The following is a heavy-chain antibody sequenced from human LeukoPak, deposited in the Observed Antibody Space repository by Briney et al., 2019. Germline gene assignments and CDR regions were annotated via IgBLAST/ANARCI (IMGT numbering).Heavy chain of an antibody. V-gene: IGHV3-48*01. CDR3: ARGGDNYGYIFDY. J-gene: IGHJ4*02. D-gene: IGHD5-18*01. CDR2: ISRSSDTI. CDR1: GFTFSSHS. Sequence: GGSLRLSCAASGFTFSSHSMNWIRQAPGKGLEWVSYISRSSDTISYADSVKGRFTISRDNAKNSLFLQMNNPRAEDTAVYYCARGGDNYGYIFDYWGQGTLVTVSS.